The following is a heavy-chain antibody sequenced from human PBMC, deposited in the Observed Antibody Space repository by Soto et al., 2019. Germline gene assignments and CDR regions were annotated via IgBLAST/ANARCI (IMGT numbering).Heavy chain of an antibody. D-gene: IGHD6-19*01. Sequence: HPGGSLRLSCAASGFTFSSYAMHWVRQAPGKGLEWVAVISYDGSNKYYADSVKGRFTISRDNSKNTLYLQMNSLRAEDTAVYYCARDAPLIEQWLVNGYYGMDVWGQGTTVTVSS. CDR3: ARDAPLIEQWLVNGYYGMDV. CDR2: ISYDGSNK. CDR1: GFTFSSYA. V-gene: IGHV3-30-3*01. J-gene: IGHJ6*02.